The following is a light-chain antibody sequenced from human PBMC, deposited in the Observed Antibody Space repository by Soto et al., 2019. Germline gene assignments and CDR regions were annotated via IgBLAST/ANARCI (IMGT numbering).Light chain of an antibody. CDR3: QQRSNWPIT. CDR2: DAS. CDR1: QSVSSY. J-gene: IGKJ5*01. V-gene: IGKV3-11*01. Sequence: EIVLTQSPASLSLSPQETASPSCRASQSVSSYLAWYQQKPGQAPRLLIYDASNRATGIPARFSGSGSGTDFTLTISSLEPEDFAVYYCQQRSNWPITFGQGT.